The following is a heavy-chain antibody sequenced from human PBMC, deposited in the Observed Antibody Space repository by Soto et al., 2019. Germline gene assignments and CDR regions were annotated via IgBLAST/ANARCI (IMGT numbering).Heavy chain of an antibody. CDR3: LRDQRHWNEFADQ. J-gene: IGHJ4*02. D-gene: IGHD1-1*01. CDR2: ISQDGAIA. CDR1: GFAFGSYG. Sequence: VQVVESGGGLVQPGGSLRLSCAASGFAFGSYGMHWVRQAPGKGLVWISRISQDGAIATQADSVKGRFTISRDNAKNTLFLQMNSLRADDTAVYYCLRDQRHWNEFADQWGQGTLVTVSS. V-gene: IGHV3-74*01.